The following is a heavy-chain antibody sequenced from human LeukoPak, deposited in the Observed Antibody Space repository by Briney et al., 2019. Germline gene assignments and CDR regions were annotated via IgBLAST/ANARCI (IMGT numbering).Heavy chain of an antibody. V-gene: IGHV4-34*01. CDR1: GGSFSGYY. CDR3: ARSPIAAAIPPSKNIMDV. J-gene: IGHJ6*02. CDR2: INHSGST. Sequence: SETLSLTCAVYGGSFSGYYWSWIRQPPGKGLEWIGEINHSGSTNYNPSLKSRVTISVDTSKNQFSLKLSSVTAADTAVYYCARSPIAAAIPPSKNIMDVWGQGTTVTVSS. D-gene: IGHD6-13*01.